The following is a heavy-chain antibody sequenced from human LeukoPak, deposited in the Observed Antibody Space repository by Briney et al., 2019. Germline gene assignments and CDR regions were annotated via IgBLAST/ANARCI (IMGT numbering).Heavy chain of an antibody. D-gene: IGHD3-3*01. Sequence: GGSLRLSWAASGFTFSGSWMNWVRQAPGKGLEWVANIKQDGSEKYYVDSVKGRFIISRDNAKNTVYLQMNSLTAEDTAVYYCARESSGGFDNWAQGTLVTVSS. CDR1: GFTFSGSW. CDR3: ARESSGGFDN. J-gene: IGHJ4*02. CDR2: IKQDGSEK. V-gene: IGHV3-7*01.